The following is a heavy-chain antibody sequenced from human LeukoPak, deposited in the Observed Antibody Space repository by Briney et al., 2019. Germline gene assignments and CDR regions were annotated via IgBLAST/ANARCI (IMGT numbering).Heavy chain of an antibody. CDR3: AKAPTKITMIVADY. CDR1: GFTFSFYA. CDR2: ISGSGGST. Sequence: QPGGSLRLSCAASGFTFSFYAMNWVRQAPGKGLECVSGISGSGGSTYYADSVKGRFTISRDNSKNTLYLQMNSLRAEDTAVYYCAKAPTKITMIVADYWGQGTLVTVSS. V-gene: IGHV3-23*01. J-gene: IGHJ4*02. D-gene: IGHD3-22*01.